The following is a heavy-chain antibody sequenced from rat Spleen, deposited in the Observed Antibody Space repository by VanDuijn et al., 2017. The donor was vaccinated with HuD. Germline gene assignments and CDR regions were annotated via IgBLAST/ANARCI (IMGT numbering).Heavy chain of an antibody. V-gene: IGHV3-1*01. J-gene: IGHJ2*01. Sequence: EVQLQESGPALVKPSQSLSLTCSVTGYSITSNFWGWIRKFPGDKMEWMGYISYSGSTGFNPSLKSRISITRETSKNQFFLQLNSVTTEDTATDYCARGDGVYPFDYWGQGVMVTVSS. CDR1: GYSITSNF. CDR3: ARGDGVYPFDY. D-gene: IGHD1-11*01. CDR2: ISYSGST.